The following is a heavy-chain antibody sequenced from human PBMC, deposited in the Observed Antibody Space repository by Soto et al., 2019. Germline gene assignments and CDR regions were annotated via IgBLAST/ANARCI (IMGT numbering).Heavy chain of an antibody. CDR3: ARGRSLRWDWFDP. D-gene: IGHD2-21*01. CDR2: ITPNTGGT. CDR1: GYIFTGFH. J-gene: IGHJ5*02. Sequence: QVQLVQSAPEVRQPGASVKVSCKASGYIFTGFHIDWIRQAPGHGLEWMGWITPNTGGTNYAKKFQGRVTMTRDTSISTAYLEMASLKFDDTAVYYCARGRSLRWDWFDPWGQGTLVTVSS. V-gene: IGHV1-2*02.